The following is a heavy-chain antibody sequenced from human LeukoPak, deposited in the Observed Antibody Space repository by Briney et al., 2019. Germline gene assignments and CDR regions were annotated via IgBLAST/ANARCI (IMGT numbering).Heavy chain of an antibody. D-gene: IGHD5-24*01. CDR1: GGTFSTNA. Sequence: ASVKVSCKASGGTFSTNAISWVRQAPGQGLEWLGRIIPILRIANYAQKFQGRVTITADKSTSTAYMALSSLRSEDTAVYYCARSGRDGYGNDAFDIWGQGTMVTVSS. V-gene: IGHV1-69*04. CDR3: ARSGRDGYGNDAFDI. CDR2: IIPILRIA. J-gene: IGHJ3*02.